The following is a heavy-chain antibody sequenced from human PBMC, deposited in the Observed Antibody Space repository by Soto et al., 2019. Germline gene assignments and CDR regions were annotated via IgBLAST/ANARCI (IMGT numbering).Heavy chain of an antibody. CDR1: GDSITSYY. CDR2: LYNGRSA. J-gene: IGHJ4*02. CDR3: ALRSMAVVPEY. Sequence: QVQLQESGPGLVKPSETPSLTCAVSGDSITSYYCMWIRQPPGKGLESIGYLYNGRSANYKRSLMSRVTLSVDTSTNQCSLTLSSMTAADTAVYYCALRSMAVVPEYWGQGTLVTVSS. D-gene: IGHD3-22*01. V-gene: IGHV4-59*01.